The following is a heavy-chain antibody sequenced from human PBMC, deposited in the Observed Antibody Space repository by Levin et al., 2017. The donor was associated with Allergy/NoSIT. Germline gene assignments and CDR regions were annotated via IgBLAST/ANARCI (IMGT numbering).Heavy chain of an antibody. V-gene: IGHV1-69*06. CDR2: IIPMFGTT. Sequence: SVKVSCKASEDTFNSYTINWVRQAPGQGLEWVGHIIPMFGTTNYTQKLQGRVTITADRSTYTAYMELTSLRSEDTAMYYCARRYFDFWSAGTLDVWGQGTMVTVSS. J-gene: IGHJ3*01. CDR1: EDTFNSYT. CDR3: ARRYFDFWSAGTLDV. D-gene: IGHD3-3*01.